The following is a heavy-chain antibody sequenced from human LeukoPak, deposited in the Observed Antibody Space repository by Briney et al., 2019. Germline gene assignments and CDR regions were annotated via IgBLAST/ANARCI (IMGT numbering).Heavy chain of an antibody. CDR1: GFTFSSYS. D-gene: IGHD7-27*01. CDR2: ISSSSSYI. J-gene: IGHJ4*02. V-gene: IGHV3-21*04. CDR3: AKDGARTGVRYFDY. Sequence: GGSLRLSCAASGFTFSSYSMNWVRQAPGKGLEWVSSISSSSSYIYYADSVKGRFTISRDNSKNTLYLQMNSLRAEDTAVYYCAKDGARTGVRYFDYWGQGTLVTVSS.